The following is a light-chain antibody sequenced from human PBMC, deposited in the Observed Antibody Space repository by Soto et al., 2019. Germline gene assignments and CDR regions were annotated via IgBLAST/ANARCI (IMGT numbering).Light chain of an antibody. CDR2: KAS. Sequence: DIQMTQSPSTLSASVGDRVTITCRASQSISSWLAWYQQKPGKAPKLLIYKASSLESWVPSRFSGSGSGTEFTLTISSLPPDDYATYYCQHSGTFGQGTKLEIK. J-gene: IGKJ2*02. V-gene: IGKV1-5*03. CDR1: QSISSW. CDR3: QHSGT.